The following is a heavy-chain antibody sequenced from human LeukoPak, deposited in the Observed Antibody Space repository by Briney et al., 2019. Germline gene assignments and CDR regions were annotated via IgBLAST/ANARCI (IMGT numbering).Heavy chain of an antibody. CDR1: GGSISSYY. CDR2: IYYSGST. CDR3: ARIAVTEFDP. D-gene: IGHD2-21*02. J-gene: IGHJ5*02. Sequence: SETLSLNCTVSGGSISSYYWSWIRQPPGKGLEWIGYIYYSGSTNYNPSLKSRVTIPVDTSKNQFSLKLSSVTAADTAVYYCARIAVTEFDPWGQGTLVTVSS. V-gene: IGHV4-59*01.